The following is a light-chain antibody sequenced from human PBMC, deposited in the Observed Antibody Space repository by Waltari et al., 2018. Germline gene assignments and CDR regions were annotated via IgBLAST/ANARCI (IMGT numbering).Light chain of an antibody. CDR3: AAWDDSLSASL. Sequence: SYVLTQPPSVSVAPGQTATITCGGNNIGSKSVQWYQQKPGQAPVLVVYDDRGRPSGVPERYSGSKSGNTATLSISGVEAGDEADYYCAAWDDSLSASLFGGGTKLTVL. V-gene: IGLV3-21*02. CDR2: DDR. CDR1: NIGSKS. J-gene: IGLJ3*02.